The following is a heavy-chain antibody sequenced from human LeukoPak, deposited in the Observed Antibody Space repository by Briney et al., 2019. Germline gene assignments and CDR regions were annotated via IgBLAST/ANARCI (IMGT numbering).Heavy chain of an antibody. J-gene: IGHJ4*02. Sequence: SVKVSCKASGGTFSSYAISWVRQAPGQGLEWMGGIIPIFGTANYAQKFQGRVTMTRDMSTSTVYMELSSLRSEDTAVYYCARLGHGYSYEPDYWGQGTLVTVSS. CDR3: ARLGHGYSYEPDY. CDR2: IIPIFGTA. CDR1: GGTFSSYA. V-gene: IGHV1-69*05. D-gene: IGHD5-18*01.